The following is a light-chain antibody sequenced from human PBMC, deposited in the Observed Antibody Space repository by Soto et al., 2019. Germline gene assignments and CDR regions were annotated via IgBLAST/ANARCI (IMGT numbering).Light chain of an antibody. V-gene: IGLV2-23*01. J-gene: IGLJ2*01. CDR1: SSDVGTYNF. CDR2: EGS. CDR3: SSYAGSNTLL. Sequence: QSALTQPASVSGSPGQSITISCTGTSSDVGTYNFVPWYQQHPGKAPKLMIFEGSKRPSGVSYRFSGSKSGNTASLTISALQPEDEADYYCSSYAGSNTLLFGGGTKLTVL.